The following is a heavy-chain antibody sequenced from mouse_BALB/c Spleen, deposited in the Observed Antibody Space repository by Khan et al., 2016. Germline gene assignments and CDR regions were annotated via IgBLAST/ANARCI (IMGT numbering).Heavy chain of an antibody. V-gene: IGHV1S81*02. J-gene: IGHJ3*01. CDR1: GYTFTSYG. Sequence: QVQLQQSGAELVKPGASVKLSCKASGYTFTSYGMHWVKQRPGQGLEWIGEINPSNGRTNYNEKFKTKATLTVDKSSSTAYIQISSLTYEDSAVFYCAGYYEGFAHWGQWTLVTVSA. D-gene: IGHD2-4*01. CDR3: AGYYEGFAH. CDR2: INPSNGRT.